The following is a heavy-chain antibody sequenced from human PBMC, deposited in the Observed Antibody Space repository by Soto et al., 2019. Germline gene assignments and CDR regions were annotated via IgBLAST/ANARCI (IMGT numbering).Heavy chain of an antibody. D-gene: IGHD4-4*01. CDR2: IIPIFGTA. Sequence: GASVKVSCKASGGTFSSYAISWVRQAPGQGLEWMGGIIPIFGTANYAQKFQGRVTITADESTSTAYMELSSLRSEDTAVYYCARAGNQRRYNWFDPWGQGTLVTVSS. V-gene: IGHV1-69*13. CDR1: GGTFSSYA. J-gene: IGHJ5*02. CDR3: ARAGNQRRYNWFDP.